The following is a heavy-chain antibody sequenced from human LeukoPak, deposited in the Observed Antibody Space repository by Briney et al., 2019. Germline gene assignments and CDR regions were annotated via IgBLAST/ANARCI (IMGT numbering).Heavy chain of an antibody. J-gene: IGHJ1*01. CDR2: IIPIFGTA. Sequence: GASVKVSCKASGGTFSSYAISWVRQAPGQGLEWMGGIIPIFGTANYAQKFQGRVTITTDGSTSTAYMELSSLRSEDTAVYYCARGSPVGATASFQHWGQGTLVTVSS. D-gene: IGHD1-26*01. CDR3: ARGSPVGATASFQH. CDR1: GGTFSSYA. V-gene: IGHV1-69*05.